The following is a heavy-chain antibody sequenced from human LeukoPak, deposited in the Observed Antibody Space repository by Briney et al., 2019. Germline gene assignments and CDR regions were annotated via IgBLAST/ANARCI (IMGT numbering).Heavy chain of an antibody. J-gene: IGHJ4*02. CDR2: FDPEGGET. CDR3: AIAAWDTAMVNTPLDY. D-gene: IGHD5-18*01. Sequence: ASVKVSCKVSGYTLTELSMHWVRQAPGKGLEWMGGFDPEGGETIYAQKFQGRVTMTRDTSTDIAYMELSSLRSEDTAVYYCAIAAWDTAMVNTPLDYWGQGTLVTVSS. V-gene: IGHV1-24*01. CDR1: GYTLTELS.